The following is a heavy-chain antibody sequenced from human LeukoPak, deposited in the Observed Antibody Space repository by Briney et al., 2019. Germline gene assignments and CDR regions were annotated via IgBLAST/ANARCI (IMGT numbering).Heavy chain of an antibody. D-gene: IGHD1-26*01. CDR2: INEDGTGK. CDR1: GFNFMW. J-gene: IGHJ4*02. CDR3: ARESSGRSLNY. V-gene: IGHV3-7*01. Sequence: GGSLRLSCAVSGFNFMWMSWVRLAPGKGLEWVANINEDGTGKYYVDSVKGRFTLSRDTAENSLYLQMNSLRAEDTGIYYCARESSGRSLNYRGQGTQVTVSS.